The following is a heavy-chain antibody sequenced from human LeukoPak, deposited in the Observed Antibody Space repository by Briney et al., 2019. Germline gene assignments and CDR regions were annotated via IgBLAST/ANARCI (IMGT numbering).Heavy chain of an antibody. CDR2: IYPGDSET. Sequence: GESLKISCKGSGFSFDNFWIGWVRRMPGKGLEWMGIIYPGDSETRYSPSFQGQVTISADTSTRNAFLQLNSLKASDTAMYYCAGHRRSRRYRSCNGFDSWGQGTLVTVSS. CDR3: AGHRRSRRYRSCNGFDS. D-gene: IGHD2-15*01. CDR1: GFSFDNFW. J-gene: IGHJ4*02. V-gene: IGHV5-51*01.